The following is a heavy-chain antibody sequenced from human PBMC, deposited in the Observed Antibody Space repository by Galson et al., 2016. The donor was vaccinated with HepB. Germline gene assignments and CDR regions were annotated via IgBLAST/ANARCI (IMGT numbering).Heavy chain of an antibody. CDR1: GYSFSTYW. J-gene: IGHJ6*02. D-gene: IGHD3-22*01. Sequence: QSGAEVKKPGESLRISCKGSGYSFSTYWISWVRQMPGKGLEWMGRIDPTDSYTNYSPSFQGHVSISADKSTSTAYLQWSSLKASDTAMYFCARHGLIVVDGPQNYGLDVWGQGPTVTVSS. CDR3: ARHGLIVVDGPQNYGLDV. V-gene: IGHV5-10-1*01. CDR2: IDPTDSYT.